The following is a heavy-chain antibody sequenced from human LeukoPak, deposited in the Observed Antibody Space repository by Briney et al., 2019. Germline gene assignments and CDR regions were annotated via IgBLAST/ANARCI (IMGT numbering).Heavy chain of an antibody. Sequence: ASVKVSCEASGYTFTSYSMHWVRQAPGQGLERMGIINPSGGSTSYAQKFQGRVTMTRDTSTSTVYMELSSLRSEDTAVYYCAGDRGGYCSSTSCLRSDGFDPWGQGTLVTVSS. CDR3: AGDRGGYCSSTSCLRSDGFDP. V-gene: IGHV1-46*01. J-gene: IGHJ5*02. D-gene: IGHD2-2*01. CDR1: GYTFTSYS. CDR2: INPSGGST.